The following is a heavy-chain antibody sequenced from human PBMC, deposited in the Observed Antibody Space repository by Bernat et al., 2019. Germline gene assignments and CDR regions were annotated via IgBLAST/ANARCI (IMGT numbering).Heavy chain of an antibody. CDR3: TTDPLDIGVVVAATRPMRDY. CDR2: IKSKTDGGTT. CDR1: GFTFSNAW. Sequence: EVQLVESGGGLVKPGGSLRLSCAASGFTFSNAWMSWVRQAPGKGLEWVGRIKSKTDGGTTDYAAPVKGRFTISRDDSKNTLYLQMNSLKTEDTAVYYCTTDPLDIGVVVAATRPMRDYWGQGTLVTVSS. J-gene: IGHJ4*02. D-gene: IGHD2-15*01. V-gene: IGHV3-15*01.